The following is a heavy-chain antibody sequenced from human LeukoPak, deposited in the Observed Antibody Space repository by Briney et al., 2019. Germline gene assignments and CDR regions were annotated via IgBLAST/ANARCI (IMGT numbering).Heavy chain of an antibody. Sequence: MSGGSLRLSCAASGFTFSNYWVAWVRQAPGKGLEWVSYISSSGSTIYYADSVKGRFTISRDNAKNSLYLQMNSLRAEDTAVYYCARVRGYDFWSGYFDYWGQGTLVTVSS. J-gene: IGHJ4*02. CDR3: ARVRGYDFWSGYFDY. CDR1: GFTFSNYW. V-gene: IGHV3-11*01. D-gene: IGHD3-3*01. CDR2: ISSSGSTI.